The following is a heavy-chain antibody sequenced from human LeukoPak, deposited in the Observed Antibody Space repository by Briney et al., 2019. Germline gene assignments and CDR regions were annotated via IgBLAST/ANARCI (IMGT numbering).Heavy chain of an antibody. V-gene: IGHV4-39*07. CDR3: ARDMAAPLRYYFDY. Sequence: ETLSLTCTVSGGSISSSSYYWGWIRQPPGKGLEWIGSIYYSGSTYYNPSLKSRVTISVDTSKNQFSLKLSSVTAADTAVYYCARDMAAPLRYYFDYWGQGTLVTVSS. J-gene: IGHJ4*02. CDR2: IYYSGST. D-gene: IGHD3-10*01. CDR1: GGSISSSSYY.